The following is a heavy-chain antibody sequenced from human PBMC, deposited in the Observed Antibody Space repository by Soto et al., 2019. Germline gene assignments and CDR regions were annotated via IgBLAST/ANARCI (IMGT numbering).Heavy chain of an antibody. V-gene: IGHV3-30-3*01. CDR2: ISYDGSNK. Sequence: QVQLVESGGGVVQPGRSLRLSCAASGFTFSSYAMHWVRQAPGKGLEWVAVISYDGSNKYYADSVKGRFTISRDNSKNTLYLQMNSLRADDTAVYYCAREYGIGGAAFDFWGQGTMVTVSS. J-gene: IGHJ3*01. CDR3: AREYGIGGAAFDF. CDR1: GFTFSSYA. D-gene: IGHD2-15*01.